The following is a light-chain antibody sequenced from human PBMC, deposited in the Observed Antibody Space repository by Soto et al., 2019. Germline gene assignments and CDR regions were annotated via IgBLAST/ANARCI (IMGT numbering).Light chain of an antibody. J-gene: IGLJ2*01. Sequence: SYELTQPPSVSVSPGQTASITCSGDKLGDKYACWYQQKPGQSPVLVIYQDSKRPSGIPERFSGSNSGNTATLTISGTQAMDEAHYYCQAWDSSPVVFGGGTKLTVL. CDR3: QAWDSSPVV. V-gene: IGLV3-1*01. CDR2: QDS. CDR1: KLGDKY.